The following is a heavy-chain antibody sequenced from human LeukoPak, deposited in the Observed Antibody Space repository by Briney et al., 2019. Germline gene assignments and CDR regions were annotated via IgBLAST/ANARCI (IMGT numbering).Heavy chain of an antibody. CDR3: ARDRADSSGWYDY. Sequence: SETLSLTCAVYGGSFSGYYWSWIRQPAGKGLEWIGRIYTSGSTNYNPSLKSRVTMSVDTSKNQFSLKLSSVTAADTAVYYCARDRADSSGWYDYWGQGTLVTVSS. V-gene: IGHV4-4*07. CDR2: IYTSGST. J-gene: IGHJ4*02. CDR1: GGSFSGYY. D-gene: IGHD6-19*01.